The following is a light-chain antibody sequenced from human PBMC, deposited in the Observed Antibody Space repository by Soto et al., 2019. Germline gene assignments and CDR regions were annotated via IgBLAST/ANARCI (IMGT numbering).Light chain of an antibody. CDR2: GAS. J-gene: IGKJ1*01. Sequence: EIVLTQSPGTLSLSPGEIATLSCRASQSVSNNYLAWYQQKPGQAPRLLIYGASNRATCIPDRFSVSVSGTDFTLTISRLEPEYFAVYYCQQYGSSGTFXQGTTADIK. V-gene: IGKV3-20*01. CDR3: QQYGSSGT. CDR1: QSVSNNY.